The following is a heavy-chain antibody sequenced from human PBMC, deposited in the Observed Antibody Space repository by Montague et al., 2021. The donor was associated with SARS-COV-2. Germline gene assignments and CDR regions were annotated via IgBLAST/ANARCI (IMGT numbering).Heavy chain of an antibody. CDR3: ARVGRQQLVRLSGMDV. CDR2: IYYSGST. D-gene: IGHD6-13*01. V-gene: IGHV4-39*07. J-gene: IGHJ6*02. Sequence: SETLSLTCTVSGGSISSSSYYWGWIRQPPGKGLEWIGSIYYSGSTYYSPSLKSRVTISVDTSKNQFSLKLSPVTAADTAVYYCARVGRQQLVRLSGMDVWGQGTRVTVSS. CDR1: GGSISSSSYY.